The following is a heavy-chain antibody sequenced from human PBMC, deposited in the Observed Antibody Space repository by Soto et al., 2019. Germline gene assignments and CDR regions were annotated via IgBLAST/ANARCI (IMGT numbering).Heavy chain of an antibody. CDR3: ARDLGVALATLTLDY. D-gene: IGHD2-15*01. CDR1: GFTFSSYS. J-gene: IGHJ4*02. CDR2: ISSSNSTI. V-gene: IGHV3-48*04. Sequence: GSLRLSCAASGFTFSSYSMNWVRQAPGKGLEWVSYISSSNSTIYYADSVKGRFTISRDDAKNSLYLQMNSLRAEDTGVYYCARDLGVALATLTLDYWGQGALVTVSS.